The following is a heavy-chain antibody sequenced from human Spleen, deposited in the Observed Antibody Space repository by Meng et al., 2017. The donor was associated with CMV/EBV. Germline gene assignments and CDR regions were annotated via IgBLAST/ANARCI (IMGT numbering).Heavy chain of an antibody. J-gene: IGHJ4*02. D-gene: IGHD3-3*01. CDR1: GFTVSSNY. CDR3: AKDTSTTYYDFWSGFYP. V-gene: IGHV3-66*02. Sequence: GESLKISCAASGFTVSSNYMSWVRQAPGKGLEWVSVIYSGGSTYYADSVKGRFTISRDNSKNTLYLQMNSLRAEDTAVYYCAKDTSTTYYDFWSGFYPWGQGTLVTVSS. CDR2: IYSGGST.